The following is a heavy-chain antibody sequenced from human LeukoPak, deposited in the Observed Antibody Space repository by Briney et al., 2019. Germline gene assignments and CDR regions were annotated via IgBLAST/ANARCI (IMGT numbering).Heavy chain of an antibody. CDR3: ARDLGGSTWQYYHFYFLDV. D-gene: IGHD2-2*01. Sequence: GGSLRLSCAASGFTFSSYGMNWVRQAPGKGLEWVSRLNSDGSTTIHADSVKGRFTISRDNSKNTLFLQMDSLRAEDSAVYYCARDLGGSTWQYYHFYFLDVWGKGTTVTISS. CDR1: GFTFSSYG. V-gene: IGHV3-74*01. J-gene: IGHJ6*04. CDR2: LNSDGSTT.